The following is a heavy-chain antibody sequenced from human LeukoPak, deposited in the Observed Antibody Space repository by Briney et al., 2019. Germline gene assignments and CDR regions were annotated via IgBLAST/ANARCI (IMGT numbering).Heavy chain of an antibody. CDR1: GFTFSSYG. CDR3: ARSGPQAPDCYHY. J-gene: IGHJ4*02. Sequence: PGRSLRLSCAASGFTFSSYGMHWVRQAPGKGLEWVAVIWYDGSNKYYADSVKGRFTISRDNSKNTPYLQMNSLTAEDTAIYYCARSGPQAPDCYHYWGQGTQVTVSS. CDR2: IWYDGSNK. V-gene: IGHV3-33*01. D-gene: IGHD2-21*02.